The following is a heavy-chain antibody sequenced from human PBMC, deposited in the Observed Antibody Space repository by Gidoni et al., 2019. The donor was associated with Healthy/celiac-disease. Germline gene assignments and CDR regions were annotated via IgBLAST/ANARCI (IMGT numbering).Heavy chain of an antibody. CDR1: GFPFADYA. CDR3: AKEDCSGGSCYSPYFDY. Sequence: EVQLVESGGGLVQPGRSLRLPCAASGFPFADYAMHWVRQAPGKGLEWVSGISWNSGSIGYADSVKGRFTISRDNAKNSLYLQMNSLRAEDTALYYCAKEDCSGGSCYSPYFDYWGQGTLVTVSS. D-gene: IGHD2-15*01. V-gene: IGHV3-9*01. J-gene: IGHJ4*02. CDR2: ISWNSGSI.